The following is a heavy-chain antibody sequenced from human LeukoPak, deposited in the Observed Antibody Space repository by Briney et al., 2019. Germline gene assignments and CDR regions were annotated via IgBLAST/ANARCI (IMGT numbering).Heavy chain of an antibody. V-gene: IGHV4-39*07. CDR2: IYYSGST. CDR3: ARAPLTYSSGSYYYYYMDV. J-gene: IGHJ6*03. D-gene: IGHD6-19*01. Sequence: WVRQAPGKGLEWIGSIYYSGSTYYNPSLKSRVTISVDTSKNQFSLKLSSVTAADTAVYYCARAPLTYSSGSYYYYYMDVWGKGTTVTVSS.